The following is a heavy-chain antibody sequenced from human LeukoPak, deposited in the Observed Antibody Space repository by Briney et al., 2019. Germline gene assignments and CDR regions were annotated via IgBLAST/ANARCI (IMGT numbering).Heavy chain of an antibody. CDR3: ARGGYCSGGSCYESSDP. V-gene: IGHV7-4-1*02. D-gene: IGHD2-15*01. Sequence: ASVKVSCKASGYTFTSYAMNWVRQAPGQGLEWMGWINTNTGNPTYAQGFTGRFVFSLDTSVSTAYLQISSLKAEGTAVYYCARGGYCSGGSCYESSDPWGQGTLVTVSS. J-gene: IGHJ5*02. CDR1: GYTFTSYA. CDR2: INTNTGNP.